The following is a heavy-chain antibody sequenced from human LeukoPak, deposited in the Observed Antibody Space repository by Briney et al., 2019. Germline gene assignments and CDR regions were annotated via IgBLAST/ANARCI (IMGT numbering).Heavy chain of an antibody. J-gene: IGHJ3*02. CDR1: GFTFSSYS. Sequence: GGSLRLSCAASGFTFSSYSMNWVRQAPGKGLEWVSYISSSSSTIYYADSVKGRFTISRDNAKNSLYLQMNSLRAEDTAVYYCARDQGYSSSWYPGFDAFDIWGQGTMVTVSS. V-gene: IGHV3-48*01. D-gene: IGHD6-13*01. CDR3: ARDQGYSSSWYPGFDAFDI. CDR2: ISSSSSTI.